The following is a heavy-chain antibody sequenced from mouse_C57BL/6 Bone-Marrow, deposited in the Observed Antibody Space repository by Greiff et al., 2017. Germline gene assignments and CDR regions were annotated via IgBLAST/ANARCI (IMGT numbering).Heavy chain of an antibody. Sequence: EVHLVESGGGLVQPGGSMKLSCVASGFTFSNYWMNWVRQSPEKGLEWVAQIRLKSDNYATHYAESVKGRFTISRDDSKSSVYLQMNNLRAEDTGIYYCASNYYGSSYGYWGQGTTLTVSS. CDR1: GFTFSNYW. D-gene: IGHD1-1*01. CDR3: ASNYYGSSYGY. CDR2: IRLKSDNYAT. V-gene: IGHV6-3*01. J-gene: IGHJ2*01.